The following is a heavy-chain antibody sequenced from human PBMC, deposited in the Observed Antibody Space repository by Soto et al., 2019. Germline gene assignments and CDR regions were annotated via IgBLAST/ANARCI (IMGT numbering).Heavy chain of an antibody. V-gene: IGHV1-69*12. CDR3: ARGNHRWLQLWFFDL. Sequence: QVQLVQSGAEVKKPGSSVKVSCKASGGTFSNYHISWVRQAPGQGLEWMGGIIPIFGTVNYAQKFQGRVTITADESTSTAYMELSSLRSEDTAVYYCARGNHRWLQLWFFDLWGRGTLVTDSS. D-gene: IGHD5-12*01. J-gene: IGHJ2*01. CDR1: GGTFSNYH. CDR2: IIPIFGTV.